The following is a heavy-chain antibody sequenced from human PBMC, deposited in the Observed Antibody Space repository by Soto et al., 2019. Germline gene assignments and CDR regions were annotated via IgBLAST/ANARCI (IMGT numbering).Heavy chain of an antibody. Sequence: QVQLVESGGGVVQPGRSLRLSCAASGFTFSGYGMHWVRQAPGKGLEWVAVISYDGSNKYYADSVKGRFTISRDNSKNTLYLQMNSLRAEDTAVYYCAKDLRDSGWYRFGDAFDIWGQGTMVTVSS. J-gene: IGHJ3*02. CDR2: ISYDGSNK. V-gene: IGHV3-30*18. CDR1: GFTFSGYG. D-gene: IGHD6-19*01. CDR3: AKDLRDSGWYRFGDAFDI.